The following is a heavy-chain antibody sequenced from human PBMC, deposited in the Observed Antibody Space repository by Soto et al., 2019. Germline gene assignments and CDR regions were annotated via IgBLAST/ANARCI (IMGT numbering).Heavy chain of an antibody. D-gene: IGHD4-17*01. Sequence: QITLKESGPTLVKPTQTLTVTCTFSGFSLSTSGAGVGWIRQSPGKAPEWLALISWKDEKRYNPGLKSRLTITKDTSKNQVVLTMTDLNHVDTATYFCAHRYGGNSYRGYFYSWGQGTLVTVSS. V-gene: IGHV2-5*01. J-gene: IGHJ4*02. CDR1: GFSLSTSGAG. CDR3: AHRYGGNSYRGYFYS. CDR2: ISWKDEK.